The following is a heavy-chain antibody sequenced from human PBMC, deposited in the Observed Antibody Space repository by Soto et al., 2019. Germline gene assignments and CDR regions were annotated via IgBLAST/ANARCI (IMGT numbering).Heavy chain of an antibody. CDR2: IKQDGSEE. J-gene: IGHJ6*02. Sequence: EVQLVESGGGLVQPGGSLGLPCEDPGLPFSSNWRSWVRQAPVKGLEWVGNIKQDGSEENYVDSVKGRFTISRDNAKNSMYLQMNSLRAEDTAVYYCARIASSGRGWDVWGQGTTVVVSS. CDR3: ARIASSGRGWDV. CDR1: GLPFSSNW. D-gene: IGHD3-10*01. V-gene: IGHV3-7*01.